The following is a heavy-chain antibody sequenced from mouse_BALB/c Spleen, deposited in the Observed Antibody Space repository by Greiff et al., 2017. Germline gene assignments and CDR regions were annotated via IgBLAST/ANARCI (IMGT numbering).Heavy chain of an antibody. Sequence: VQLQQPGAELVKPGASVKLSCKASGYTFTSYWMHWVKQRPGQGLEWIGEIDPSDSYTNYNQKFKGKATLTVDKSSSTAYMQLSSLTSEDSAVYYCARAAEVTGSFYAMDYWGQGTSVTVSS. J-gene: IGHJ4*01. D-gene: IGHD4-1*01. V-gene: IGHV1-69*02. CDR1: GYTFTSYW. CDR3: ARAAEVTGSFYAMDY. CDR2: IDPSDSYT.